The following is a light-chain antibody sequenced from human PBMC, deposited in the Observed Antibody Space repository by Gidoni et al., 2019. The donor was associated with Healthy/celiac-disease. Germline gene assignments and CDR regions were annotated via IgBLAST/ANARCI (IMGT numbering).Light chain of an antibody. J-gene: IGKJ1*01. Sequence: IPMTQSPSTLSASVGDRVTITCRASQSISSWLAWYQQKPGKAPKLLIYKASSLESGVPSRFSGSGSGTEFTLTISSLQPDDFATYYCQQYNSYSCTFGQGTKVEIK. CDR3: QQYNSYSCT. CDR1: QSISSW. V-gene: IGKV1-5*03. CDR2: KAS.